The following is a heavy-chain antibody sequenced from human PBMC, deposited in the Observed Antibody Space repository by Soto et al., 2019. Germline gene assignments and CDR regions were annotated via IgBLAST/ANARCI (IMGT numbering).Heavy chain of an antibody. J-gene: IGHJ6*02. Sequence: QVHLVESGGGVVQPGRSLRLSCAASGFTFRIYAMHWVRQAPGKGLECVAVISYDGSNKFYRDSVKGRFTISRDDSRNTLYLQITSLRYEDTAAYYCARGDGEDIAVVVGARPGEYGVDVWGQGTMVTVSS. CDR1: GFTFRIYA. V-gene: IGHV3-30-3*01. D-gene: IGHD2-15*01. CDR3: ARGDGEDIAVVVGARPGEYGVDV. CDR2: ISYDGSNK.